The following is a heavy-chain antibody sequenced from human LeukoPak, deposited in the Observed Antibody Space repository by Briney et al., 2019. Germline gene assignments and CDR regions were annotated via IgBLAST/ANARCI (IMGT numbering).Heavy chain of an antibody. V-gene: IGHV3-74*01. D-gene: IGHD3-3*01. Sequence: PGGSQRLSCAASGFIFSSYWMHWFRQGPGKGLVWASRISTDGSSTSYADSVKGRFTISRDNAKNTLYLQMDSLRAEDSAVYYCARVRSGTWNGYEYWGQGTLVTVSS. CDR2: ISTDGSST. CDR1: GFIFSSYW. J-gene: IGHJ4*02. CDR3: ARVRSGTWNGYEY.